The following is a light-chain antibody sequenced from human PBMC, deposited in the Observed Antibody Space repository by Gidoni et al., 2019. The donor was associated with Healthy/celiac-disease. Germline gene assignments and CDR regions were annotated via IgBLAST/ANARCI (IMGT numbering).Light chain of an antibody. Sequence: IVLTQSPGTLSLSPGERATLSCRASQSVSGSYLAWYQQKPGQAPRLLIYGASSRATGIPDRFSGSGSGTDFTLTISRLEPEDFAVYYCQQYGSSPHTFGQGTKLEIK. CDR2: GAS. CDR1: QSVSGSY. J-gene: IGKJ2*01. CDR3: QQYGSSPHT. V-gene: IGKV3-20*01.